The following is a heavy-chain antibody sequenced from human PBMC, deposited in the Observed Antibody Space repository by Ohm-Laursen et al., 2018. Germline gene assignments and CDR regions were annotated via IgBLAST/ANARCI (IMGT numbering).Heavy chain of an antibody. D-gene: IGHD6-13*01. CDR1: GFTVSNNY. J-gene: IGHJ4*02. V-gene: IGHV3-23*01. CDR3: ANLDSSWSTLRY. Sequence: SLRLSCAASGFTVSNNYMSWVRQAPGKGLEWVSGISASGTSTYYADSVKGRFTIFRDNSKNTVYLQMNSLRVEDTAVYYCANLDSSWSTLRYWGQGTLVTVSS. CDR2: ISASGTST.